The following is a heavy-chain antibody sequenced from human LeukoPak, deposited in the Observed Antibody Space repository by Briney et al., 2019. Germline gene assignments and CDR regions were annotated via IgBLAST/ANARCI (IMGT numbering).Heavy chain of an antibody. V-gene: IGHV4-4*07. J-gene: IGHJ5*02. Sequence: PSETLSLTCTVSGGXISSYYCSWIRQPAGKGLEWIGRIYTSGSTNYNPSLKSRVTMSVDTSKNQFSLKLSSVTAADTAVYYCARDRSEAAMVENWFDPWGQGTLVTVSS. D-gene: IGHD5-18*01. CDR3: ARDRSEAAMVENWFDP. CDR1: GGXISSYY. CDR2: IYTSGST.